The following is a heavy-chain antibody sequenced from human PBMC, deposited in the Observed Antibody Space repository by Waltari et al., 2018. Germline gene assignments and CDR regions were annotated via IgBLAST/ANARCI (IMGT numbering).Heavy chain of an antibody. J-gene: IGHJ4*02. CDR2: IIPICGTA. CDR3: ASGGYSGYDSNPDY. Sequence: QVQLVQSGAEVKKPGSSVKVSCKASGGTFSSYATSRVRQAPGQGLEWMGRIIPICGTANYAQKFQGRVTITADKSTSTSYMELSSLRSEDTAVYYCASGGYSGYDSNPDYWGQGTLVTVSS. V-gene: IGHV1-69*08. D-gene: IGHD5-12*01. CDR1: GGTFSSYA.